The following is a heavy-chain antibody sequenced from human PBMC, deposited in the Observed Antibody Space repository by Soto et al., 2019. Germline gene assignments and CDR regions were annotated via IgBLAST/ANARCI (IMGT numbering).Heavy chain of an antibody. V-gene: IGHV3-48*03. CDR3: AILWFGELLPQSQVPN. J-gene: IGHJ4*02. CDR1: GFTFSSYE. D-gene: IGHD3-10*01. Sequence: VGSLRRSCAAAGFTFSSYEMNWVRQAPGKGLEWVSYISSSGSTIYYADSVKGRFTISRDNAKNSLYLQMNSLRAEDTAVYYCAILWFGELLPQSQVPNCGQLTLVTVS. CDR2: ISSSGSTI.